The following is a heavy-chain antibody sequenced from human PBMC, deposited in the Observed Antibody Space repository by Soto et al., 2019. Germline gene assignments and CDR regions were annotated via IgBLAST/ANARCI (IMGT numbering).Heavy chain of an antibody. Sequence: QVQLQESGPGLVKPSETLSLTCTVSGGSLTSYYWAWIRQPPGKGLEWIGYIYYSGSTSYNPSINSRVTISVDSSNNQFPLNLSSVSAADTAVYYCARLGGYYQSLDSWGQGTLVTVSS. CDR1: GGSLTSYY. V-gene: IGHV4-59*08. CDR3: ARLGGYYQSLDS. CDR2: IYYSGST. J-gene: IGHJ5*01. D-gene: IGHD3-22*01.